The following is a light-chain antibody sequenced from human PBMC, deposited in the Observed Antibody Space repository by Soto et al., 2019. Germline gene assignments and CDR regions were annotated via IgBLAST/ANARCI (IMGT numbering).Light chain of an antibody. CDR3: QQLNDYPLS. J-gene: IGKJ4*01. Sequence: DIQLTQSPSFLSASVGDRVTITCRASQGISSYLAWFQQKPGKAPKLLIYVASTLQSGVPSRFSGSGSGTEFTLTISSLQPEDFATYYCQQLNDYPLSFGGGTKVDIK. CDR2: VAS. CDR1: QGISSY. V-gene: IGKV1-9*01.